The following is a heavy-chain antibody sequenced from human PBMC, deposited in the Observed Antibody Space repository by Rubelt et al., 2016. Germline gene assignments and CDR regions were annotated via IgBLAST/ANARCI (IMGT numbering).Heavy chain of an antibody. D-gene: IGHD6-19*01. CDR2: IYYSGST. V-gene: IGHV4-39*07. Sequence: QVQLQESGPGLVKPSETLSLTCTVSGGSISSSSYYWGWIRQPPGKGLEWIGSIYYSGSTYYNPSLKGRGTISVDTSKNQVSRKLSSVTAADTAVYYCARIRRGAVAGMPGNYWGQGTLVTVSS. CDR3: ARIRRGAVAGMPGNY. J-gene: IGHJ4*02. CDR1: GGSISSSSYY.